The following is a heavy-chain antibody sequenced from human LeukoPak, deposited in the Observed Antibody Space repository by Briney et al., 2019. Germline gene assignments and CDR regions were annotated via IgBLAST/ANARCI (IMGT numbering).Heavy chain of an antibody. CDR3: AKDPRLAVAGTPDY. CDR1: GFTFSSYC. V-gene: IGHV3-30*02. Sequence: PGGSLRLSCAASGFTFSSYCMHWVRQASGKGLEWVAFIRYDGSNKYYADSVKGRFTISRDNSRNTLYLQMNSLRAEDTAVYYGAKDPRLAVAGTPDYWGQGTLVTVSS. CDR2: IRYDGSNK. J-gene: IGHJ4*02. D-gene: IGHD6-19*01.